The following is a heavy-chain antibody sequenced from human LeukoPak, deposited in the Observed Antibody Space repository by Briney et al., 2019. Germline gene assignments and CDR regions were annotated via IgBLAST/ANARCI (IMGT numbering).Heavy chain of an antibody. CDR3: TTDPRDSSGYYLYYFDY. CDR1: RFTFSSYA. J-gene: IGHJ4*02. Sequence: GGSLRLSCAASRFTFSSYAMSWVRQAPGKGLEWVGRIKSKTDGGTTDYAAPVKGRFTISRDDSKNTLYLQMNSLKTEDTAVXXXTTDPRDSSGYYLYYFDYWGQGTLVTVSS. CDR2: IKSKTDGGTT. D-gene: IGHD3-22*01. V-gene: IGHV3-15*01.